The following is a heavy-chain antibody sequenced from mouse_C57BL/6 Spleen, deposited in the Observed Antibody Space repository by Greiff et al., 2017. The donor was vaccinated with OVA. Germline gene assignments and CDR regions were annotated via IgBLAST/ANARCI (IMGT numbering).Heavy chain of an antibody. CDR2: IDPSDSYT. V-gene: IGHV1-50*01. Sequence: QVQLQQPGAELVKPGASVKLSCKASGYTFTSYWMQWVKQRPGQGLEWIGEIDPSDSYTNYNQKFKGKATLTVDTSSSTAYMQLSSLTSEDSAVYYCARLGATGYYFDYWGQGTTLTVSS. CDR1: GYTFTSYW. CDR3: ARLGATGYYFDY. J-gene: IGHJ2*01. D-gene: IGHD4-1*01.